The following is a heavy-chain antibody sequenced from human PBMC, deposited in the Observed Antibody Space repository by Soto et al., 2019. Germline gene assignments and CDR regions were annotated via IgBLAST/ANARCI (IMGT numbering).Heavy chain of an antibody. CDR3: ARAYCSGGSCYSADS. CDR2: ISYHGIDK. Sequence: GGSLRLSCAASEFTFSSYDMHWVRQAPGKGLEWVAVISYHGIDKYYADSVRGRFTISRDNSKDTLYLQMNSLRADDTAVYYCARAYCSGGSCYSADSWGQGTMVTVSS. V-gene: IGHV3-30*03. CDR1: EFTFSSYD. J-gene: IGHJ3*01. D-gene: IGHD2-15*01.